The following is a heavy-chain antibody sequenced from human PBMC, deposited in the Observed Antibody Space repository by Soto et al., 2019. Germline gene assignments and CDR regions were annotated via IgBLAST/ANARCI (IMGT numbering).Heavy chain of an antibody. CDR1: GFSFSDAW. CDR3: SFQESTTVTTFEY. CDR2: IKSKTDAGTT. J-gene: IGHJ4*01. Sequence: GGSLRLSCEASGFSFSDAWMSWIRQAPGKGLEWVGRIKSKTDAGTTDYAAPVKGRFTISRDDSKNTLYLQMNSLKTEDTAVYCCSFQESTTVTTFEYWGHGTLVTVSS. D-gene: IGHD4-17*01. V-gene: IGHV3-15*01.